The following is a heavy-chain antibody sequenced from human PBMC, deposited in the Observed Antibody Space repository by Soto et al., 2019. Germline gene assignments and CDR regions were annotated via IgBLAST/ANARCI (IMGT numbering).Heavy chain of an antibody. V-gene: IGHV4-30-4*01. D-gene: IGHD3-22*01. CDR3: ARVEYDSSGYYLYDY. CDR2: IYYSGST. Sequence: GPGPVGASEFLSLTCTVSGGSISSGDYYWSWIRQPPGKGLEWIGYIYYSGSTYYNPSLKSRVTISVDTSKNQFSLKLSSVTAADTAVYYCARVEYDSSGYYLYDYWGQGTLVTVSS. J-gene: IGHJ4*02. CDR1: GGSISSGDYY.